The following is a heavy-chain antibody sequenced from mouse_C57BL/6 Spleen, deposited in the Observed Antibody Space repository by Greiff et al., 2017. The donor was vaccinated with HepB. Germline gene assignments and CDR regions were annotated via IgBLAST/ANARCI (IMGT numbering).Heavy chain of an antibody. CDR3: ARHGYDYDGTGYFDY. D-gene: IGHD2-4*01. Sequence: VQLVESGAELVKPGASVKLSCKASGYTFTEYTIHWVKQRSGQGLEWIGWFYPGSGSIKYNEKFKDKATLTADKSSSTVYMELSRLTSEDSAVYFWARHGYDYDGTGYFDYWGQGTTLTVSS. V-gene: IGHV1-62-2*01. CDR2: FYPGSGSI. CDR1: GYTFTEYT. J-gene: IGHJ2*01.